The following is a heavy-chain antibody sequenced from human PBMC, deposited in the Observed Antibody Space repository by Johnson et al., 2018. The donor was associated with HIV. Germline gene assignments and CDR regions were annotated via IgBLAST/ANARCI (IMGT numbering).Heavy chain of an antibody. CDR2: ISSSGSTI. D-gene: IGHD4-17*01. J-gene: IGHJ3*02. CDR3: AKMVHGEPPWAFDI. Sequence: QVQLVESGGGLVQPGGSLRLSCAASGFTFSDYYMTWIRQAPGKGLEWVSYISSSGSTIYYADSVKGRFTISRDNSKNTLYLQMNSLRPEDTAVYYCAKMVHGEPPWAFDIWGQGTMVTVSS. CDR1: GFTFSDYY. V-gene: IGHV3-11*04.